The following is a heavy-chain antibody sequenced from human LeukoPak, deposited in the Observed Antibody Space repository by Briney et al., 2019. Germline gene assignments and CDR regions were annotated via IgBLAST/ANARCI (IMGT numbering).Heavy chain of an antibody. CDR2: IIPIFGTA. D-gene: IGHD3-10*01. CDR1: GGTFSSYA. J-gene: IGHJ4*02. V-gene: IGHV1-69*01. CDR3: ARSETYYYGSGSRWYFDY. Sequence: AASVKVSCKASGGTFSSYAISWVRQAPGQGLEWMGGIIPIFGTASYAQKFQGRVTITADESTSTAYMELGSLRSEDTAVYYCARSETYYYGSGSRWYFDYWGQGTLVTVSS.